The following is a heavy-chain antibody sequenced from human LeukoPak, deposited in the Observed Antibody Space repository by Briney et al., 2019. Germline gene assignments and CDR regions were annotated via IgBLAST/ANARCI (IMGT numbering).Heavy chain of an antibody. J-gene: IGHJ4*02. CDR3: AKWGDYDILTGYYDPDY. CDR2: ITGSGGTT. CDR1: GFTFSSYA. V-gene: IGHV3-23*01. Sequence: GGSLRLSCAASGFTFSSYAMTWVRQAPGKGLEWVSAITGSGGTTFYADSVKGRFTISSDNSNNPLYLQMNSLTAEDTAVYYCAKWGDYDILTGYYDPDYWGQGTLVTVSS. D-gene: IGHD3-9*01.